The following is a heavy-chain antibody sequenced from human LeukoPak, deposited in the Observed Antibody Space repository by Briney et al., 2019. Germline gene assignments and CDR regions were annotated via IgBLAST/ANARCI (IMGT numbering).Heavy chain of an antibody. J-gene: IGHJ2*01. CDR1: GGSIGSSSYY. CDR3: ARGVSMIVVVIHDWYFDL. V-gene: IGHV4-39*01. D-gene: IGHD3-22*01. CDR2: IYYSGRT. Sequence: PSETLSLTCTVSGGSIGSSSYYWGWIRQPPGKGLEWIGNIYYSGRTYYNPSLKSRVTISVDTSKNQFSLKLSSVTATDTAVYYCARGVSMIVVVIHDWYFDLWGRGTLVTVSS.